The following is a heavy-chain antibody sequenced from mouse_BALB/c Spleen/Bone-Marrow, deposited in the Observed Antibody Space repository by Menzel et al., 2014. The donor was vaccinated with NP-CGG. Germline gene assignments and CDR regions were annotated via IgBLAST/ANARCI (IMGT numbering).Heavy chain of an antibody. V-gene: IGHV5-17*02. J-gene: IGHJ2*01. CDR3: VSSPYGYFDY. Sequence: DVMLVESGGGLVQPGGSRKLSCAASGFTFSSFGMHWVRQAPEKGLEWVAYIXSGSSTIYYADTVKGRFTISRDNPKNTLFLQMTSLRSEDTAMYYCVSSPYGYFDYWGQGTTLTVSS. D-gene: IGHD1-1*01. CDR2: IXSGSSTI. CDR1: GFTFSSFG.